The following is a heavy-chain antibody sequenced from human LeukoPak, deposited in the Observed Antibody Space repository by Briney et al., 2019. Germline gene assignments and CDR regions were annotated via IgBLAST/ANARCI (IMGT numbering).Heavy chain of an antibody. CDR3: SKDGWEGIVVVPAAMMVYFDY. V-gene: IGHV3-23*01. D-gene: IGHD2-2*01. CDR1: GFTFSSYA. CDR2: ISGSGGST. Sequence: GGSLRLSCAASGFTFSSYAMSWVRQAPGKGLEWVSAISGSGGSTYYADSVKGRFTISRDNSKNTLYLQMNSLRAEDTAVYYCSKDGWEGIVVVPAAMMVYFDYWGQGTLVTVSS. J-gene: IGHJ4*02.